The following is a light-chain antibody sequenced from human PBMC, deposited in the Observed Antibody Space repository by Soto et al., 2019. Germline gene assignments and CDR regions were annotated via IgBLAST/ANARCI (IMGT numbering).Light chain of an antibody. CDR2: YDS. CDR3: QVWDSSSAHYV. V-gene: IGLV3-21*04. J-gene: IGLJ1*01. Sequence: SYELTQPPSVSVAPGKTARITCGGNNIGTKSVHWYQQKPGQAPVLVIYYDSDRPSGIPERFSGSKSGNTATLTLSRVEAGDEADYYCQVWDSSSAHYVFGTGTKLTVL. CDR1: NIGTKS.